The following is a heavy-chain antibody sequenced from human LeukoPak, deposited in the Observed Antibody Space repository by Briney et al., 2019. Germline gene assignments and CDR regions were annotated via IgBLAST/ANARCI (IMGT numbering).Heavy chain of an antibody. V-gene: IGHV1-69*01. Sequence: GASVKVSCKASGGTFSSYAISWVRQAPGQGLEWMGGIIPIFGAANYAQKFQGRVTITADESTSTAYMELSSLRSEDTAVYYCASPNPPPPVDRVATHVTDYYYYGMDVWGKGNTVTVSS. CDR1: GGTFSSYA. J-gene: IGHJ6*04. D-gene: IGHD5-12*01. CDR3: ASPNPPPPVDRVATHVTDYYYYGMDV. CDR2: IIPIFGAA.